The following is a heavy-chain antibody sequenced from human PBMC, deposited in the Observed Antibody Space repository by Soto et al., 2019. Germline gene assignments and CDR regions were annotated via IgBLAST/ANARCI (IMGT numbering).Heavy chain of an antibody. CDR2: ISPMFGAA. Sequence: QVQLVQSGAEMKKPGSSVKVSCQSSGGTFNTYAMNWVRQVPGQGPEWMGDISPMFGAANYAPKFQCRVTITADESTGTLYMQLSSLTSEDTALYFCAREVQVHTPAFVYWGQGTLVTVSS. CDR3: AREVQVHTPAFVY. D-gene: IGHD3-10*01. CDR1: GGTFNTYA. J-gene: IGHJ4*02. V-gene: IGHV1-69*19.